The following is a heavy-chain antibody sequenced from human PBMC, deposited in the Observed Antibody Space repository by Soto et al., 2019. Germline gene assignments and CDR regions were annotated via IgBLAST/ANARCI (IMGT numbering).Heavy chain of an antibody. D-gene: IGHD1-26*01. V-gene: IGHV3-30-3*01. Sequence: QVQLVESGGGVVQPGTSLRLSCAASGITFSAFAMHRVRQAPGKGLEWVARISYDASASSNADSVKGRFTISRDNSRSTLYLQMNSLRTEDTDIYYCVRDYNEGSGRIDYWGQGALVTVS. CDR2: ISYDASAS. CDR3: VRDYNEGSGRIDY. J-gene: IGHJ4*02. CDR1: GITFSAFA.